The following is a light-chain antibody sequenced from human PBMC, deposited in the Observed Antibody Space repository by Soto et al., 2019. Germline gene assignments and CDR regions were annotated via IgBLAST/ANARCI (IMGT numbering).Light chain of an antibody. J-gene: IGKJ4*01. CDR1: ESVRRS. V-gene: IGKV3-11*01. CDR2: DAS. Sequence: EIVLHNSPATLSFPPGNKPPLSCRPSESVRRSLAWYQQKPGQAPRLLIYDASNRATGIPARFSGSGSGTDFTLTITSLEPEDFAVYYCQQRSNWPSTFGGGTKVEIK. CDR3: QQRSNWPST.